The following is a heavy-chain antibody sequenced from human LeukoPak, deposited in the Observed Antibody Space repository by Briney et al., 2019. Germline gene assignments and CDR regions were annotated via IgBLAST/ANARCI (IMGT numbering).Heavy chain of an antibody. CDR3: ARGKVWGIVLTGYPLFDY. J-gene: IGHJ4*02. Sequence: KASETLSLTCTVSGGSISSNSRNYYWSWIRQSPGKGLEWIGYIYYSGTTYYNPSLKSRVTISVDTSKNQFSLNVSSVTAADTAVYYCARGKVWGIVLTGYPLFDYWGQGTLVTVSS. D-gene: IGHD3-9*01. V-gene: IGHV4-30-4*01. CDR1: GGSISSNSRNYY. CDR2: IYYSGTT.